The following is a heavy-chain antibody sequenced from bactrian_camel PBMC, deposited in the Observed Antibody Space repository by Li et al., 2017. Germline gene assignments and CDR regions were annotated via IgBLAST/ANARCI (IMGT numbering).Heavy chain of an antibody. CDR2: INTFGEIR. CDR1: GFRYNSYA. V-gene: IGHV3S42*01. J-gene: IGHJ4*01. D-gene: IGHD7*01. Sequence: VQLVESGGGSVQTGGSLTVSCEASGFRYNSYAMAWFRQAPGKEREGVATINTFGEIRTYADSVKDRCTISLDNAKNTLYLQLNSLKTEDTAMYYCAQSNGDWAWHVWGRGTQVTVS. CDR3: AQSNGDWAWHV.